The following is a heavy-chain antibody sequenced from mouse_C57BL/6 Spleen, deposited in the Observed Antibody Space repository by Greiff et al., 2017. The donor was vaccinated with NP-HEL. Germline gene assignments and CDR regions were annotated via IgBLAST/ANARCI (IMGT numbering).Heavy chain of an antibody. CDR1: GYTFTSYW. Sequence: QVQLQQSGAELVKPGASVKLSCKASGYTFTSYWMHWVKQRPGQGLEWIGMIHPNSGSTNYNEKFKSKATLTVDKSSSTAYMQLSSLTSEDSAVYYCASFMVTTGFAYWGQGTLVTVSA. CDR2: IHPNSGST. V-gene: IGHV1-64*01. J-gene: IGHJ3*01. CDR3: ASFMVTTGFAY. D-gene: IGHD2-2*01.